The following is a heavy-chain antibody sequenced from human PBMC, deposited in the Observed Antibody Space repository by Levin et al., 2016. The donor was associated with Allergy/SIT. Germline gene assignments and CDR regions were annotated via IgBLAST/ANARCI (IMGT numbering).Heavy chain of an antibody. V-gene: IGHV3-30*18. CDR2: ISYDGSNK. D-gene: IGHD1-26*01. J-gene: IGHJ6*02. Sequence: VRQAPGKGLEWVAVISYDGSNKYYADSVKGRFTISRDNSKNTLYLQMNSLRAEDTAVYYCAKESGSSYYYYYGMDVWGQGTTVTVSS. CDR3: AKESGSSYYYYYGMDV.